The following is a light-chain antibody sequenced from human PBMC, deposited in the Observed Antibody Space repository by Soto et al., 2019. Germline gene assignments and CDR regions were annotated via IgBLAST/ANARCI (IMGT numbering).Light chain of an antibody. CDR3: QQYGSPLT. V-gene: IGKV1-9*01. J-gene: IGKJ4*01. CDR2: APS. Sequence: QLTQSSSSRSASVGDRFTFTCRASQGIGTYLVWYQQKSGKAPTVLIYAPSTLQTGVPSRFSGSGSGTDFSLTISSLHTEDVAVYYCQQYGSPLTFGGGTKVDNK. CDR1: QGIGTY.